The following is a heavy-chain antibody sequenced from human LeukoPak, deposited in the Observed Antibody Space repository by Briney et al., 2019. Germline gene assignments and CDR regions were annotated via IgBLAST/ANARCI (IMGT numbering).Heavy chain of an antibody. CDR3: AKDMVRGVRYYYYGMDV. V-gene: IGHV3-23*01. J-gene: IGHJ6*02. CDR1: GFTFSSYA. D-gene: IGHD3-10*01. CDR2: ISGSGGST. Sequence: PGGSLRLSCAASGFTFSSYAMSWVRQAPGKGLKWVSAISGSGGSTYYADSVKGRFTISRDNSKNTLYLQMNSLRAEDTAVYYCAKDMVRGVRYYYYGMDVWGQGTTVTVSS.